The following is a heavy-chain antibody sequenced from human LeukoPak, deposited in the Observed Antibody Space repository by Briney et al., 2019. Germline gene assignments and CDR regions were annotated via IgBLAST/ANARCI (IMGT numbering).Heavy chain of an antibody. Sequence: SETLSLTCTVSGGSISSYYWSWIRQPTGKRLEWIGYIYYSGSTNYNPCLKSRVTISVDTSKNQFSLKLSSVTAADTAVYYCARQVLRYSSSWYRYYFDYWGQGTLVTVSS. CDR1: GGSISSYY. J-gene: IGHJ4*02. V-gene: IGHV4-59*08. CDR3: ARQVLRYSSSWYRYYFDY. D-gene: IGHD6-13*01. CDR2: IYYSGST.